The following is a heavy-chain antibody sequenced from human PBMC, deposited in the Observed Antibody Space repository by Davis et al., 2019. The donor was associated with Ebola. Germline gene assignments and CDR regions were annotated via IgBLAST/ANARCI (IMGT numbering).Heavy chain of an antibody. J-gene: IGHJ5*02. D-gene: IGHD4-17*01. V-gene: IGHV1-2*05. CDR3: ARGDYAGWFDP. CDR2: INPNSGGT. Sequence: ASVKVSCKPSGYTFTNYGITWVRQAPGQGLEWMGRINPNSGGTNYAQKFQGRVTMTRDTSISTAYMELSRLRSDDTVVYYCARGDYAGWFDPWGQGTLVTVSS. CDR1: GYTFTNYG.